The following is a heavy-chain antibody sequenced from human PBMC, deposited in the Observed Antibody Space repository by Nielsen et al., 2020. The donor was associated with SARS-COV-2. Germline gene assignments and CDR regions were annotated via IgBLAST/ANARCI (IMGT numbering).Heavy chain of an antibody. J-gene: IGHJ3*02. V-gene: IGHV3-48*03. Sequence: GESLKISCAASGFSVSSHDMNWVRQAPGKGLEWVSYISSSGSTIYYADSVKGRFTISRDNAKNSLYLQMNSLRAEDTAVYYCATLGPYLDIWGQGTMVTVSS. CDR1: GFSVSSHD. D-gene: IGHD3-16*01. CDR3: ATLGPYLDI. CDR2: ISSSGSTI.